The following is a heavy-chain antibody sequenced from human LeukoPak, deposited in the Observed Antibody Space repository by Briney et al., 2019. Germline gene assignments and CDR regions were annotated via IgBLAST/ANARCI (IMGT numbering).Heavy chain of an antibody. Sequence: PSETLSLTCTVSGGSIYISNYFWAWIRQPPGKGLEWMGSIYYSRSTYYNPSLKSRVTISVDTSKNQFSLKLSSVTAADTAVYYCARGVQDRYFDWFTGGDFDYWGQGTLVTVSS. D-gene: IGHD3-9*01. J-gene: IGHJ4*02. CDR1: GGSIYISNYF. CDR3: ARGVQDRYFDWFTGGDFDY. CDR2: IYYSRST. V-gene: IGHV4-39*07.